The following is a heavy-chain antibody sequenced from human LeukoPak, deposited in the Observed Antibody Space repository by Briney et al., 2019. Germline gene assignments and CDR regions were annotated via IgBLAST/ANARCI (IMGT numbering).Heavy chain of an antibody. D-gene: IGHD6-13*01. CDR2: ISGSGGTT. CDR3: AKDYNSGWYGAWFDY. Sequence: GGSLRLSCAASEFTFSSYAMSWVRQAPGKGLEWVSVISGSGGTTSSADSVKGRFTISRVNSKNTLYLQMNSLKAEDTAVYYCAKDYNSGWYGAWFDYWGRGTLVTVSS. V-gene: IGHV3-23*01. J-gene: IGHJ4*02. CDR1: EFTFSSYA.